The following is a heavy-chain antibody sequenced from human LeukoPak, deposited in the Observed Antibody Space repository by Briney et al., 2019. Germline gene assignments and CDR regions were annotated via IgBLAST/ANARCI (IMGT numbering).Heavy chain of an antibody. D-gene: IGHD5-12*01. CDR1: GGSISSYY. V-gene: IGHV4-59*08. CDR3: ARRRKVAATGDAFDV. Sequence: SETLSLTCTVSGGSISSYYWSWIRQPAGKGLEWIGYVYYSGTINYNPSLKSRVTISVDTSKTHFSLKLNSVTAADTAVYYCARRRKVAATGDAFDVWGQGTVVTVSS. CDR2: VYYSGTI. J-gene: IGHJ3*01.